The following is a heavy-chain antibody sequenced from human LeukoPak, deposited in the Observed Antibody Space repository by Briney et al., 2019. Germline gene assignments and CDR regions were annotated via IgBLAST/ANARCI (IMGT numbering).Heavy chain of an antibody. V-gene: IGHV1-2*02. J-gene: IGHJ6*02. CDR1: GYTFTGYY. CDR3: ARSGRSFDWSPPPYGIDV. D-gene: IGHD3-9*01. CDR2: INPNSGGT. Sequence: ASVKVSCKASGYTFTGYYMHWVRQAPGQGLEWMGWINPNSGGTNYAQKFQGRVTMTRDTSISTAYMELSRLRSDDTAVYYCARSGRSFDWSPPPYGIDVWGQGTTVTVSS.